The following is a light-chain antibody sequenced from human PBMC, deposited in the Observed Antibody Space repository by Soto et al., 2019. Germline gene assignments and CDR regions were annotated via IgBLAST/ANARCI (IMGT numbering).Light chain of an antibody. CDR2: DAS. CDR3: QQYDNLIT. J-gene: IGKJ5*01. Sequence: DIQMTQSPSSLSASLGDRVTITCQASQDISNYLNCYQQKPGKAPKLLIYDASNLETGVPSRFSGSGSGTDFTFTISSLQPEDIATYYCQQYDNLITFGQGTRLEIK. V-gene: IGKV1-33*01. CDR1: QDISNY.